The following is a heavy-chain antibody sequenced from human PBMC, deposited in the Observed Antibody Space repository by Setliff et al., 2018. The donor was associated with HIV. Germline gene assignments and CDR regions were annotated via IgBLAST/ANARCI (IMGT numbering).Heavy chain of an antibody. CDR2: ISDSGGDT. V-gene: IGHV3-23*01. D-gene: IGHD5-12*01. CDR3: AKDGYKSDPDY. J-gene: IGHJ4*02. CDR1: GFTFSSYA. Sequence: GGSLRLSCAASGFTFSSYAMSWVRQAPGKGLEWVSAISDSGGDTYYPDSVKGRFTISRDNSKNTLYLQMNSLRAEDTAVYYCAKDGYKSDPDYWGQGTLVTVSS.